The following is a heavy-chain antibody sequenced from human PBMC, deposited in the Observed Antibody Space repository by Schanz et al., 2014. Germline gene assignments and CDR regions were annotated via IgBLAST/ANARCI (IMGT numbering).Heavy chain of an antibody. CDR1: GYSFSGFF. CDR3: SRVDLTGHY. J-gene: IGHJ4*02. CDR2: MNPKTGGT. V-gene: IGHV1-2*02. D-gene: IGHD3-16*01. Sequence: QGQLVQSGAELKRPGASVKVSCKGSGYSFSGFFVHWVRQAPGQGLEWLGGMNPKTGGTKYAEAFQGRPTWTRETSISTAYMERTSLKPDDTAVYFCSRVDLTGHYWGQGTLVTVSS.